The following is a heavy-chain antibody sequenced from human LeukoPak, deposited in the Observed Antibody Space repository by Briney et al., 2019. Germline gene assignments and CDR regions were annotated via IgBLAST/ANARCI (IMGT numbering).Heavy chain of an antibody. D-gene: IGHD2-2*01. CDR3: AGVPAASYWFDP. CDR1: GGSFSGYS. CDR2: INHSGST. J-gene: IGHJ5*02. V-gene: IGHV4-34*01. Sequence: SETLSLTCAVYGGSFSGYSWSWIRQPPGKGLEWIGEINHSGSTNYNPSLKSRVTISVDTSKNQFSLKLSSVTAADTAVYYCAGVPAASYWFDPWGQGTLVTVSS.